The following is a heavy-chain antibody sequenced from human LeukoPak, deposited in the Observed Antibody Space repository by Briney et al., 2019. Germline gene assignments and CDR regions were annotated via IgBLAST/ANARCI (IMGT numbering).Heavy chain of an antibody. J-gene: IGHJ4*02. CDR1: GGSISSGGYS. CDR3: ARDMGDGYNWLDY. D-gene: IGHD5-24*01. Sequence: SETLSLTCTVSGGSISSGGYSWSWIRQPPGKGLEWIGYIYHSGSTYYNPSLKSRVTISVDRSKNQFSLKLSSVTAADTAVYYCARDMGDGYNWLDYWGQRTLVTVSS. V-gene: IGHV4-30-2*01. CDR2: IYHSGST.